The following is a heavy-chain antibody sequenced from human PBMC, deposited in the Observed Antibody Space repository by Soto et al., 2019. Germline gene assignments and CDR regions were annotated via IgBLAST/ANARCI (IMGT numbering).Heavy chain of an antibody. V-gene: IGHV1-69*02. CDR1: GGTFSSYT. D-gene: IGHD2-2*02. J-gene: IGHJ4*02. CDR3: ARGYCNSTSCYRFDY. CDR2: IIPILGIA. Sequence: SSVNVSCKASGGTFSSYTISWVRQAPGQGLEWMGRIIPILGIANYAQKFQGRVTITADKSTSTAYMELSSLRSEDTAVYYCARGYCNSTSCYRFDYWGQGTLVTVSS.